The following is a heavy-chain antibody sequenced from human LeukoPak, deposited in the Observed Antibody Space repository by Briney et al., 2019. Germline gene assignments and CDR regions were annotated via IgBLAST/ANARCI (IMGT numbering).Heavy chain of an antibody. D-gene: IGHD6-19*01. CDR3: ARVSGSGWYGAFDI. Sequence: PGRSLRLSCAASGLTFSTYGMHWVRQAPGKGLEWVAVISYDGSDKFYADSVKGRFTISRDNSKNTLYLQMNSLRAEDTAVYYCARVSGSGWYGAFDIWGQGTMVTVSS. J-gene: IGHJ3*02. V-gene: IGHV3-30*03. CDR1: GLTFSTYG. CDR2: ISYDGSDK.